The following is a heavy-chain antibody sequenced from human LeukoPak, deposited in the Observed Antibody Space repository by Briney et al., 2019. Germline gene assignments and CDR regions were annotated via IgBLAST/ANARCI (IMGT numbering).Heavy chain of an antibody. V-gene: IGHV4-59*11. CDR3: ARGTMVRVLDI. Sequence: SETLSLTCTVSGGSISSHYWSWIRQPPGKGLEWIGYIYYSGSTNYNPSLKSRVTISVDTSKNQFSLKLSPVTAADTAVYYCARGTMVRVLDIWGQGTMVTVSS. CDR2: IYYSGST. J-gene: IGHJ3*02. CDR1: GGSISSHY. D-gene: IGHD3-10*01.